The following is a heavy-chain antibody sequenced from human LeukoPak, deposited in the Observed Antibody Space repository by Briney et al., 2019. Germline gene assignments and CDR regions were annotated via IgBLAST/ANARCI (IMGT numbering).Heavy chain of an antibody. Sequence: PGGSLRLSCAASGFTFSSYGMHWDRQAPGKGLEWVAFIRYDGSNKYYADSVKGRFTISRDNSKNTLYLQMNSLRAEDTAVYYCAKEGNYDSSFDYWGQGTLVTVSS. V-gene: IGHV3-30*02. J-gene: IGHJ4*02. CDR3: AKEGNYDSSFDY. CDR2: IRYDGSNK. CDR1: GFTFSSYG. D-gene: IGHD3-22*01.